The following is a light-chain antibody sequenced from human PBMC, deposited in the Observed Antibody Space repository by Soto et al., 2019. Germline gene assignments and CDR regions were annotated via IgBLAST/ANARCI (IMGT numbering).Light chain of an antibody. CDR1: QSISSGF. V-gene: IGKV3-20*01. Sequence: EFVLTQSPGKLSLSPGERATLSCRASQSISSGFLAWYQQKPGQAPRLLIYGASHMGTGIPDRFSGSGYGTDFTLTISRLEPEDFAVYYCQQYGSSPPLTFGGGNKVEIK. CDR2: GAS. CDR3: QQYGSSPPLT. J-gene: IGKJ4*01.